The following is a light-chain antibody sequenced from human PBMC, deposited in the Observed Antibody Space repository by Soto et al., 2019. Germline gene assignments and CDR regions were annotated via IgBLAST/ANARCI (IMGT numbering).Light chain of an antibody. V-gene: IGKV3-20*01. CDR1: QSVSSSY. CDR3: QQYGSSPVT. J-gene: IGKJ5*01. Sequence: EIVLTQSPGTLSLSPGERATLSCRASQSVSSSYLAWYQQKPGQSPRLLISGASSRATGSPDRFSGSGSGTDFTVTISRLEPEDFAVYFCQQYGSSPVTFGQGTRLEIK. CDR2: GAS.